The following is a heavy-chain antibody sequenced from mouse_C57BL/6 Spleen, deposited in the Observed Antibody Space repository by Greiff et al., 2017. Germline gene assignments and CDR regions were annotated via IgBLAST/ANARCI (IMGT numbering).Heavy chain of an antibody. CDR3: TRRGTVTGGFAY. CDR1: GYTFTDYE. V-gene: IGHV1-15*01. Sequence: VKLQESGAELVRPGASVTLSCKASGYTFTDYEMHWVKQTPVHGLEWIGAIDPETGGTAYNQKFKGKAILTADKSSSTAYMELRSLTSEDSAVDYCTRRGTVTGGFAYWGQGTLVTVSA. CDR2: IDPETGGT. J-gene: IGHJ3*01. D-gene: IGHD2-13*01.